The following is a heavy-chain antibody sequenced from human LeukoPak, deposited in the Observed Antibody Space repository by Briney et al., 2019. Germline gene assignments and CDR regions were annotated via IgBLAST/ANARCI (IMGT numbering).Heavy chain of an antibody. V-gene: IGHV1-69*06. CDR1: GGTFSSYA. CDR3: ARSREPPYDILTGYIV. D-gene: IGHD3-9*01. J-gene: IGHJ4*02. CDR2: IIPIFGTA. Sequence: AASVTVSCKASGGTFSSYAISWVRQAPGQGLEWMGGIIPIFGTANYAQKFQGRVTITADKSTSTAYMELSSLRSEDTAVYYRARSREPPYDILTGYIVWGQGTLVTVSS.